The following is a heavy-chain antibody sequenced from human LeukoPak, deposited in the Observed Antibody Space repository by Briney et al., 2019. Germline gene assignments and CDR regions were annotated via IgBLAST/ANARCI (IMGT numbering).Heavy chain of an antibody. V-gene: IGHV3-30*03. Sequence: QSGGSLRLSCAASGFTFSSYSMNWVRQAPGKGLEWVAVISYDGSNKYYADSVKGRFTISRDNSKNTLYLQMNSLRAEDTAVYYCARDRRGDWDYWGQGTLVTVSS. D-gene: IGHD2-21*02. CDR2: ISYDGSNK. J-gene: IGHJ4*02. CDR1: GFTFSSYS. CDR3: ARDRRGDWDY.